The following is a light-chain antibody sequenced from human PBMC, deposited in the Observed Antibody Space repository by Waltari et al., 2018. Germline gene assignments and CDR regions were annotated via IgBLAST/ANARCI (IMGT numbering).Light chain of an antibody. CDR3: QQYNNWPPWT. CDR1: QDISNS. CDR2: DAA. V-gene: IGKV1-33*01. J-gene: IGKJ1*01. Sequence: DIQMTQSPSSLSASVGDRVTITCQASQDISNSLNWYQQKPGKAPKVLIYDAANLESGVPSRFSGSGFGTDFTFTISSLQSEDFAVYYCQQYNNWPPWTFGQGTKVEIK.